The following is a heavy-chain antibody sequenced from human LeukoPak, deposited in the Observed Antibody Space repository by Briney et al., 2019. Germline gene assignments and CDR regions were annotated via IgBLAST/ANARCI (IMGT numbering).Heavy chain of an antibody. CDR2: IYSSGST. D-gene: IGHD3-22*01. V-gene: IGHV4-30-4*01. CDR3: ARAVVVNTFDY. CDR1: GGSISSGDYY. Sequence: SQTLSLTCTVSGGSISSGDYYWRWIRQPPAKGLEWIGYIYSSGSTYYNPSLKSRVTISVDTSKNQFSLKLSSVTAADTAVYYCARAVVVNTFDYWGQGTLGTVSS. J-gene: IGHJ4*02.